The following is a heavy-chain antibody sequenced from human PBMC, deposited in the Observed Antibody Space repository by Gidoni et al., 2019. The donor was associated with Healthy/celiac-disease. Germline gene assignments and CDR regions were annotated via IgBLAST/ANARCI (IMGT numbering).Heavy chain of an antibody. CDR3: ARMVVALAYGMDV. CDR2: IYYSGST. Sequence: QVQLQESGPGLVKPSETLSLTCTVSGGSVSSGSYYWSWIRQPPGKGLEWIGYIYYSGSTNYNPSLKSRVTISVDTSKNQFSLKLSSVTAADTAVYYCARMVVALAYGMDVWGQGTTVTVSS. V-gene: IGHV4-61*01. D-gene: IGHD2-21*01. CDR1: GGSVSSGSYY. J-gene: IGHJ6*02.